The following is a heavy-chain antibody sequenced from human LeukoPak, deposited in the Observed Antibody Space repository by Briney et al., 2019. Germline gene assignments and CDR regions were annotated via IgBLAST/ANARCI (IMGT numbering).Heavy chain of an antibody. Sequence: QPGRSLRLSCTASGFTFGDYAMSWVRQAPGKGLEWVGFIRSKAYGGTTEYAASVKGRFTISRDDSKSIAYLQMNSLKTEDTAVCYCTRAGYSSGYYQFDYWGQGTRVTVSS. CDR3: TRAGYSSGYYQFDY. CDR1: GFTFGDYA. J-gene: IGHJ4*02. D-gene: IGHD3-22*01. CDR2: IRSKAYGGTT. V-gene: IGHV3-49*04.